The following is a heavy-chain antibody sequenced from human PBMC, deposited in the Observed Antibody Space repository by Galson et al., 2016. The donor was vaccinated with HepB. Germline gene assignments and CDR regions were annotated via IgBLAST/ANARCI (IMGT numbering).Heavy chain of an antibody. Sequence: CAISWDSVSSNSAAWNWIRQSPSRGLEWLGRTYYRSKWYNDYAVSVKSRITINPDTSKNQFSLQLNSVTPEDKAVYYCARAYTPMAGTYYYYMDVWGKGTTVTVSS. CDR3: ARAYTPMAGTYYYYMDV. J-gene: IGHJ6*03. CDR1: WDSVSSNSAA. V-gene: IGHV6-1*01. D-gene: IGHD5-18*01. CDR2: TYYRSKWYN.